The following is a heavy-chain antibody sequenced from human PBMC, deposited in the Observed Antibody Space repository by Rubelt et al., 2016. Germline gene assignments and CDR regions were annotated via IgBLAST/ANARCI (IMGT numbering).Heavy chain of an antibody. V-gene: IGHV1-3*01. Sequence: QVQLVQSGAEVKKPGASVKVSCKASGYTFTSYAMHWVRQAPGQRLEWMGWINAGNGNTKYSQKFQVRVTITRDTSASTADMELSSLRSEDTAVYYCARGGLSELLWFGESRIDYWGQGTLVTVSS. CDR1: GYTFTSYA. D-gene: IGHD3-10*01. CDR2: INAGNGNT. J-gene: IGHJ4*02. CDR3: ARGGLSELLWFGESRIDY.